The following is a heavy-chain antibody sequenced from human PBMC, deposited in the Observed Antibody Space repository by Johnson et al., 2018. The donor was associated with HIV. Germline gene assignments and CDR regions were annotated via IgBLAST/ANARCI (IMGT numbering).Heavy chain of an antibody. CDR2: INWNGGST. Sequence: VQLVESGGGVVQPGRSLRLSCAASVFKFDDYGMNWVRQAPGKGLEWVSGINWNGGSTTYADSVKGRFTISRDNAKNSLYLQMNSLRDEDTALYYCARDPNYNSVDAFDIWGQGTMVTVSS. J-gene: IGHJ3*02. CDR3: ARDPNYNSVDAFDI. CDR1: VFKFDDYG. V-gene: IGHV3-20*04. D-gene: IGHD3-10*01.